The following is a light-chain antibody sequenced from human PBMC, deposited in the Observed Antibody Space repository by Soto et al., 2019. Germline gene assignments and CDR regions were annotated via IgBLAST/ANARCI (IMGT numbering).Light chain of an antibody. Sequence: EIVMTQSPAPLSVSPGERATLSCRASQSVSSNLAWYQQKPGQAPRLLIYGASTRATGIPARFSGSGSGTEFTLTISSPQSEDFAVYYCQQYNNWPRTFGQGTKV. J-gene: IGKJ1*01. V-gene: IGKV3-15*01. CDR1: QSVSSN. CDR3: QQYNNWPRT. CDR2: GAS.